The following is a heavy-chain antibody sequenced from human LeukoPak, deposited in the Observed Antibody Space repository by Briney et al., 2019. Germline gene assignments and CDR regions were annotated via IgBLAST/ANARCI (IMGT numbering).Heavy chain of an antibody. J-gene: IGHJ4*02. CDR1: GDSLFTNNVA. CDR3: ARGKYTSFDN. CDR2: TYYRSKWSF. D-gene: IGHD6-6*01. V-gene: IGHV6-1*01. Sequence: SQTLSLTCAISGDSLFTNNVAWNWIRPSPSRGLEWLGRTYYRSKWSFDYAVSVKSRITINADTSKNQFSLQLSSVTPEDTAVYYCARGKYTSFDNWGQGTLVTVSS.